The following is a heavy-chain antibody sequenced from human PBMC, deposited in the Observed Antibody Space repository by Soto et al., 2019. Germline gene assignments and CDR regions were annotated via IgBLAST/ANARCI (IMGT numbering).Heavy chain of an antibody. Sequence: PSETLSLTCAVYGGSFSGYYWSWIRQPPGKGLEWIGEINHSGSTNYNPSLKSRVTISVDTSKNQFSLKLSSVTAADTAVYYCARGPDIVVVPAASATFSFDYWGQGTLVTVSS. CDR1: GGSFSGYY. J-gene: IGHJ4*02. V-gene: IGHV4-34*01. CDR3: ARGPDIVVVPAASATFSFDY. CDR2: INHSGST. D-gene: IGHD2-2*01.